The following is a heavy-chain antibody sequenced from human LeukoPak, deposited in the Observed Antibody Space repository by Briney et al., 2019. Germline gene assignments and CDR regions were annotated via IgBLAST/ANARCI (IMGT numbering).Heavy chain of an antibody. CDR2: IIPIFGTA. CDR1: GGTFSSYA. D-gene: IGHD3-22*01. CDR3: ARVGYYYDSSADEGYFDY. J-gene: IGHJ4*02. V-gene: IGHV1-69*05. Sequence: SVKVSCKASGGTFSSYAISWVRQAPGQGLVWMGRIIPIFGTANYAQKFQGRVTITTDESTSTAYMELSSLRSEDTAVYYCARVGYYYDSSADEGYFDYWGQGTLVTVSS.